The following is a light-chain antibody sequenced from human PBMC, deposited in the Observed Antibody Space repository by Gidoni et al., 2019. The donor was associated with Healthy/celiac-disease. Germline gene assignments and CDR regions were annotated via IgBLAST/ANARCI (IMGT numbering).Light chain of an antibody. CDR1: SSDVGGYNY. J-gene: IGLJ3*02. Sequence: QSALTQPASVSGSPGQSINISCNGTSSDVGGYNYVSWYQQHPGKAPKLMIYDVSNRPSGVSNRVSGSKSGNTASLTISGLQAEDEADYYCSSYTSSSTRVFGGGTKLTVL. CDR2: DVS. V-gene: IGLV2-14*01. CDR3: SSYTSSSTRV.